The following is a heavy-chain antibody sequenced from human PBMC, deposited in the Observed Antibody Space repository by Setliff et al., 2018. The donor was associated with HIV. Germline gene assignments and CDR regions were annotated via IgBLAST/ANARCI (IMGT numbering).Heavy chain of an antibody. CDR3: ARDCRIAAAGHYYYYMDV. J-gene: IGHJ6*03. CDR1: GGSISSYY. D-gene: IGHD6-13*01. Sequence: SETLSLTCTVSGGSISSYYWSWIRQPPGKGLEWIGYIYYSGSTSYNPSLKSRVTISVDTSKNQFSLKLSSVTAADTAVYYCARDCRIAAAGHYYYYMDVWGKGTTVTVSS. V-gene: IGHV4-59*12. CDR2: IYYSGST.